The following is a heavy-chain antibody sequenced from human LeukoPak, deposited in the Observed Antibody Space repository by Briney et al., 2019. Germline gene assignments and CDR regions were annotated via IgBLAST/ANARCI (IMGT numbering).Heavy chain of an antibody. CDR1: GYSISSGNY. D-gene: IGHD6-19*01. CDR2: IYHSGST. Sequence: PSETLSLTCIVSGYSISSGNYWGWIRQPPGKGLEWIGSIYHSGSTYYNPSLKSRVTISVDTSKNQFSLKLSSVTAADMAVYYCALWAGRTDAFDIWGQGTMVTVSS. CDR3: ALWAGRTDAFDI. V-gene: IGHV4-38-2*02. J-gene: IGHJ3*02.